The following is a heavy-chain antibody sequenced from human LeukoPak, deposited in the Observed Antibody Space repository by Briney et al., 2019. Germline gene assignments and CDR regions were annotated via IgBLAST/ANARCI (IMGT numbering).Heavy chain of an antibody. D-gene: IGHD6-13*01. J-gene: IGHJ4*02. V-gene: IGHV1-69*11. Sequence: SVRVSCKASGGTFNTYSFNWVRQAPGQGLEWMGTVIPMLGTAKYGQNFQGGVTITADESTSTAYLELSSLRSDDTAVYFCEMGAAALQPFDYWGEGTLVTVSS. CDR1: GGTFNTYS. CDR3: EMGAAALQPFDY. CDR2: VIPMLGTA.